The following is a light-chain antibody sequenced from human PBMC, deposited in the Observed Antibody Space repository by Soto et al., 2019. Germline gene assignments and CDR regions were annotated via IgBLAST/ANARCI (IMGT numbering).Light chain of an antibody. V-gene: IGLV2-8*01. Sequence: QSALTQPPSASGSPGQSVAISCTGTSSDIGGYNFVSWYQQHPGKAPKLMIYDVTKRPSGVPDRFSGSKSGNTATLIVPGLQAEDEADYYCSSHGGSNNPYVFGPGTKFTV. CDR3: SSHGGSNNPYV. J-gene: IGLJ1*01. CDR1: SSDIGGYNF. CDR2: DVT.